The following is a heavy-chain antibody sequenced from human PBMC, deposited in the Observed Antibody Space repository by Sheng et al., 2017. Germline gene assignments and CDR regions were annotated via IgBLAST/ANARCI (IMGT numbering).Heavy chain of an antibody. J-gene: IGHJ4*02. D-gene: IGHD4-17*01. Sequence: QVQLQESGPGLVKPSQTLSLTCTVSGGSISSGSYYWSWIRQPAGKGLEWIGHIYTSGSTNYNPSLKSRVTISVDTSKNQFSLKLSSVTAADTAVYYCARDKPQTTGFDYWGQGTLVTVSS. CDR1: GGSISSGSYY. CDR2: IYTSGST. V-gene: IGHV4-61*09. CDR3: ARDKPQTTGFDY.